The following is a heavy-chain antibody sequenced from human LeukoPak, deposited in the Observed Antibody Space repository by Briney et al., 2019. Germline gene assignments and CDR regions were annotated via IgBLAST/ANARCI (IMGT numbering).Heavy chain of an antibody. Sequence: ASVKVSCKASGGTFSSYAISWVRQAPGQGLEWMGGIIPIFGTANYAQKFQGRATITADESTSTAYMELSSLRSEDTAVYYCARDLQFFGVVIDSDYYGMDVWGQGTTVTVSS. CDR3: ARDLQFFGVVIDSDYYGMDV. D-gene: IGHD3-3*01. CDR2: IIPIFGTA. V-gene: IGHV1-69*13. CDR1: GGTFSSYA. J-gene: IGHJ6*02.